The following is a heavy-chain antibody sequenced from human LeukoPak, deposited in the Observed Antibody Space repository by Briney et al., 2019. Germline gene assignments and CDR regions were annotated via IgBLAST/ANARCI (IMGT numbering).Heavy chain of an antibody. CDR1: GFTFSSYA. J-gene: IGHJ6*02. Sequence: PGRSLRLSCAASGFTFSSYAMHWVRQAPGKGLEWVAVISYDGSNKCYADSVKGRFTISRDNSKNTLYLQMNSLRAEDTAVCYCARDLSLGIAAAGTKSGYYYYGMDVWGQGTTVTVSS. CDR2: ISYDGSNK. V-gene: IGHV3-30*04. CDR3: ARDLSLGIAAAGTKSGYYYYGMDV. D-gene: IGHD6-13*01.